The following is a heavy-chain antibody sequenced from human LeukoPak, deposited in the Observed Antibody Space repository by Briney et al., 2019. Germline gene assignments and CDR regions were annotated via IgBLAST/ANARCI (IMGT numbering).Heavy chain of an antibody. D-gene: IGHD3-22*01. CDR2: ISYDGSNK. V-gene: IGHV3-30*18. Sequence: PGRSLRLSRAASGFTFSRYGIHWVRQAPGKGLEWVAVISYDGSNKYYADSVKGRFTISRDNSKNTLYVQMNSLRVEDTAVYYCAKDPGDSSGYGGVGYFGMDVWGQGTTVTVSS. CDR3: AKDPGDSSGYGGVGYFGMDV. J-gene: IGHJ6*02. CDR1: GFTFSRYG.